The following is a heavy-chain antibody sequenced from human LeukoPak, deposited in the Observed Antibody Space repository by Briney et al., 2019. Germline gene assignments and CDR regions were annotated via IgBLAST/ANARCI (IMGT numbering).Heavy chain of an antibody. CDR1: GGSFSGYY. CDR2: INHSGST. V-gene: IGHV4-34*01. J-gene: IGHJ5*02. D-gene: IGHD3-9*01. CDR3: ASPLRYFDWLP. Sequence: SETLSLTCAVYGGSFSGYYWSWIPQPPAKGLEWIGEINHSGSTNYNPSLKSRVTISVDTSKNQFSLKLSSVTAADTAVYYCASPLRYFDWLPWGQGTLVTVSS.